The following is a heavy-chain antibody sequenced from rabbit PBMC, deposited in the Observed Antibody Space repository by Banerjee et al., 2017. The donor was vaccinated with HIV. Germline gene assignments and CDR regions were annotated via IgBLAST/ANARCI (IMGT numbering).Heavy chain of an antibody. J-gene: IGHJ4*01. CDR1: GFSFSSSYY. CDR3: ARVVRDTDGDAGYGYDYYFNL. V-gene: IGHV1S45*01. D-gene: IGHD6-1*01. Sequence: QQQLVESGGGLVKPEGSLTLTCKASGFSFSSSYYMCWVRQAPGKGLEWIACIYAGSSGSTYYASWAKGRFTISKTSSTTVTLQMTSLTAADTATYLCARVVRDTDGDAGYGYDYYFNLWGPGTLVTVS. CDR2: IYAGSSGST.